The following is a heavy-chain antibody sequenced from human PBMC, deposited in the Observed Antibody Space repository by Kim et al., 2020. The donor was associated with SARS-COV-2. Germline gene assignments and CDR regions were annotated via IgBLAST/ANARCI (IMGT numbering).Heavy chain of an antibody. D-gene: IGHD6-19*01. CDR3: ARLGYSSGWGIDY. CDR2: IYYSGST. CDR1: GGSISSSSYY. V-gene: IGHV4-39*01. J-gene: IGHJ4*02. Sequence: SETLSLTCTVSGGSISSSSYYWGWIRQPPGKGLEWIGSIYYSGSTYYNPSLKSRVTISVDTSKNHLSLKLSSVTAAGTAVYYCARLGYSSGWGIDYWGQGTLVTVSS.